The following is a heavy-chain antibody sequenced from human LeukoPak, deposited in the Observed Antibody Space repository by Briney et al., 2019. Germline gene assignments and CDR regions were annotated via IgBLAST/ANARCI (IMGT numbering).Heavy chain of an antibody. CDR1: GFTFSSYA. J-gene: IGHJ4*02. D-gene: IGHD6-19*01. CDR3: AKLTSGWFEDF. CDR2: ISASDGST. Sequence: PGGSLRLSCAASGFTFSSYAMTWVRQAPGKGLEWVSAISASDGSTCYVDSVKGRFTISRDFSKNTLFLQMNSLRAEDTAVYYCAKLTSGWFEDFWGQGTLVTVSS. V-gene: IGHV3-23*01.